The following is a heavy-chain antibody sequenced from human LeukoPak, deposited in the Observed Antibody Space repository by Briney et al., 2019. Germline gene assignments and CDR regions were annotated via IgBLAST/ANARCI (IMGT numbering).Heavy chain of an antibody. V-gene: IGHV4-4*07. Sequence: SSEALSLTCTVSGGSISYFYWSWIRQPAGKGLEWIGRIYTSGSTNYNPSLKSRVTMSVDTSKKQFSLKLSSVTAADTAVYYCARDSGTTGEVKFDPWGQGTLVTVSS. CDR2: IYTSGST. J-gene: IGHJ5*02. D-gene: IGHD3-10*01. CDR1: GGSISYFY. CDR3: ARDSGTTGEVKFDP.